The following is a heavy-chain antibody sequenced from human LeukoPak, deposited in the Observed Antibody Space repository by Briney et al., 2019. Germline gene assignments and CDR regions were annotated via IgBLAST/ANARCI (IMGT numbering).Heavy chain of an antibody. CDR2: INPNSGGT. CDR3: ARPPAGTLTGWFDY. CDR1: GYTFTGYY. V-gene: IGHV1-2*02. J-gene: IGHJ4*02. Sequence: GASVKVSCKASGYTFTGYYMHWVRQAPGQGLEWMGWINPNSGGTNYAQKFQGRVTMTRDTSISTAYMELSRLRSDDTAVYYCARPPAGTLTGWFDYWGQGTLVTVSS. D-gene: IGHD3-9*01.